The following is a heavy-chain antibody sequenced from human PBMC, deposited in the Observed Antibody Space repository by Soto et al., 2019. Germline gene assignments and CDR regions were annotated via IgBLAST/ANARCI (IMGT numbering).Heavy chain of an antibody. D-gene: IGHD2-21*02. Sequence: SETLYLTCAVSGYSISSSNWWGWIRQPPGKGLEWIGYIYYSGTTYYNPSLKSRVTMSVDTSKNQFSLKLTSVTAADTAVHYYAREGHGGNSGEDAFDVWGQGTMVTVSS. CDR1: GYSISSSNW. CDR3: AREGHGGNSGEDAFDV. J-gene: IGHJ3*01. V-gene: IGHV4-28*03. CDR2: IYYSGTT.